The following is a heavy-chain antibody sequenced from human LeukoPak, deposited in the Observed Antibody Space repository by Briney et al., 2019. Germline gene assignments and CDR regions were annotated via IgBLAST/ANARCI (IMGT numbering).Heavy chain of an antibody. CDR1: GGSVSSGSYY. CDR3: ARAGDSSGTYYFDY. D-gene: IGHD6-19*01. CDR2: IYYSGST. Sequence: PSETLSLTCTVSGGSVSSGSYYWSWIRQPPGKGLEWIGYIYYSGSTNYNPSLKSRVTISVATSKNQFSLKLSSVTAADTAVYYCARAGDSSGTYYFDYWGQGTLVTVSS. V-gene: IGHV4-61*01. J-gene: IGHJ4*02.